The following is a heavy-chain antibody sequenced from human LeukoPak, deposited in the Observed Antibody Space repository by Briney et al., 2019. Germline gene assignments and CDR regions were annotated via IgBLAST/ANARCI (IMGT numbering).Heavy chain of an antibody. CDR2: IYTSGST. CDR1: GGSISSYY. J-gene: IGHJ3*02. Sequence: PSETLSLTCTVSGGSISSYYWSWIRQPAGKGLEWIGRIYTSGSTNYNPSLKSRVTMSVDTSKNQFTLKLSSVTAADTAVYYCARASGAAAGPPDDAFDIWGQGTMVTVSS. D-gene: IGHD6-13*01. CDR3: ARASGAAAGPPDDAFDI. V-gene: IGHV4-4*07.